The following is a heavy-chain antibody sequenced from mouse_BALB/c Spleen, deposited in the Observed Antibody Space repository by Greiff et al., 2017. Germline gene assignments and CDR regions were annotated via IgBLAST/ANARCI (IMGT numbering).Heavy chain of an antibody. CDR2: IAPANGNT. CDR3: ARDSSGTWFAY. Sequence: VQLQHSGAELVKPGASVKLSCTASGFNIKDTYMHWVKQRPEQGLEWIGRIAPANGNTKYDPKFQGKATITADTSSNTAYLQLSSLTSDDTAVYYGARDSSGTWFAYWGQGTLVTGSA. D-gene: IGHD3-2*01. CDR1: GFNIKDTY. J-gene: IGHJ3*01. V-gene: IGHV14-3*02.